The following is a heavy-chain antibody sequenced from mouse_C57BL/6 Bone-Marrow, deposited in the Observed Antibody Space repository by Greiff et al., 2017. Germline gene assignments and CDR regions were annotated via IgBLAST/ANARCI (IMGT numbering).Heavy chain of an antibody. J-gene: IGHJ4*01. CDR3: ADGNYYSMDY. D-gene: IGHD2-1*01. CDR2: ISSGSSTI. CDR1: GFTFSDYG. V-gene: IGHV5-17*01. Sequence: EVQVVESGGGLVKPGGSLKLSCAASGFTFSDYGMHWVRQAPEKGLEWVAYISSGSSTIYYADTVKGRFTISRDNAKNTLFLQMTSLRSDDTAMYYYADGNYYSMDYWGQGTSVTVSS.